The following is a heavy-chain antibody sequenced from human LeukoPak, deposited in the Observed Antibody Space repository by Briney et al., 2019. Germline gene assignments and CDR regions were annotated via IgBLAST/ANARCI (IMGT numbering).Heavy chain of an antibody. CDR1: DGSISSGSYX. Sequence: SETLSLTCSVSDGSISSGSYXLNXXRRPPXXGLEWIGQIYNIGSTNDNPSLNSRITISVDKSKNQFPLKLSSVTAADTAVYYCARGRGWLPPGWGQGTLVTVSS. CDR2: IYNIGST. J-gene: IGHJ4*02. CDR3: ARGRGWLPPG. D-gene: IGHD5-12*01. V-gene: IGHV4-61*01.